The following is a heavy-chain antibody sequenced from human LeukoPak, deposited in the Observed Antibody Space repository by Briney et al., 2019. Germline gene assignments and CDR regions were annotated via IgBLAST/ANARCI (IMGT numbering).Heavy chain of an antibody. CDR2: VSYSGRT. V-gene: IGHV4-59*01. CDR1: GGSITSYY. D-gene: IGHD5-24*01. Sequence: PSETLSLTCTVSGGSITSYYWNWIRQPPGKDLEWIGCVSYSGRTHYSSALKSRVTISVDTSKNQFSLNLRSVTAADTAVYYCARPGRQDAYNGHYWYFDLWGRGTLVTVSS. J-gene: IGHJ2*01. CDR3: ARPGRQDAYNGHYWYFDL.